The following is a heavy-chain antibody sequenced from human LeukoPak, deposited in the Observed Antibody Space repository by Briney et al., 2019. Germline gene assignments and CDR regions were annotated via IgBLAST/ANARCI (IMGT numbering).Heavy chain of an antibody. Sequence: GRSLRLSCAASGFTFSSYSMNWVRQAPGKGLEWVSSISSSSSYIYYADSVKGRFTISRDNAKNSLYLQMNSLRAEDTAVYYCAREGSGYDFWRHRGDYWGQGTLVTVSS. CDR1: GFTFSSYS. J-gene: IGHJ4*02. D-gene: IGHD3-3*01. CDR2: ISSSSSYI. CDR3: AREGSGYDFWRHRGDY. V-gene: IGHV3-21*01.